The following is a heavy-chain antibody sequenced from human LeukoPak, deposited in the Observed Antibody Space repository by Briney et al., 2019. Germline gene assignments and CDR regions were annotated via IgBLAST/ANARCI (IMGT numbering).Heavy chain of an antibody. V-gene: IGHV4-59*01. CDR2: IYYSGST. D-gene: IGHD3-10*01. J-gene: IGHJ4*02. CDR1: GGSISSYY. Sequence: PSETLSLTCTDSGGSISSYYWSWFRQPPGKGLEWFGYIYYSGSTNYNPSLKSRVTISVDTSKNQFSLKLSSVTAADTAVYYCARTMVRGVIGYYFDYWGQGTLVTVSS. CDR3: ARTMVRGVIGYYFDY.